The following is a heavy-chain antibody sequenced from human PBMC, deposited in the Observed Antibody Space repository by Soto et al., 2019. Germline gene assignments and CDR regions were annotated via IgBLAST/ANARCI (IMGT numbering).Heavy chain of an antibody. CDR1: GFTVSSTY. D-gene: IGHD1-26*01. Sequence: EVQLVEYGGGLIQPGGSLRLSCAASGFTVSSTYLTWVRQAPGTGLEWVAILYTGTDTVYADSVKGRFTISRDSSKNTFYLQMNSLRAEDTAMYFCARSRYTGTDSGRFLDYWCQGSLVTVSS. CDR2: LYTGTDT. J-gene: IGHJ4*02. CDR3: ARSRYTGTDSGRFLDY. V-gene: IGHV3-53*01.